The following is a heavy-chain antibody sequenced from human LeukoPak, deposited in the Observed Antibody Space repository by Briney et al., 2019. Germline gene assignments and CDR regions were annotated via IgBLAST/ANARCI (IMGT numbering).Heavy chain of an antibody. CDR1: GYTFTGYY. Sequence: ASVKVSCKASGYTFTGYYMHWVRQAPGQGLEWMGWINPNSGGTNYAQKFQGWVTMTRDTSISTAYMELSRLRSDDTAVYYCARGGYDILTGYKSTNFGYWGQGTLVTVSS. CDR2: INPNSGGT. CDR3: ARGGYDILTGYKSTNFGY. V-gene: IGHV1-2*04. J-gene: IGHJ4*02. D-gene: IGHD3-9*01.